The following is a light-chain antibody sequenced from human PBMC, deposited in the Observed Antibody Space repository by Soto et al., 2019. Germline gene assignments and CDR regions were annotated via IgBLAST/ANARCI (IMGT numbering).Light chain of an antibody. CDR2: SNN. Sequence: QAVVTQPPSASGTPGQRVTISCSGSSSNIGSNYVYWYQQLPGTAPNLLIYSNNQRPSGVPDRFSGSKSGTSASLAISGLRSEDEADYYCAAWDDSLSGPNWVFGGGTKVTVL. CDR1: SSNIGSNY. J-gene: IGLJ3*02. CDR3: AAWDDSLSGPNWV. V-gene: IGLV1-47*02.